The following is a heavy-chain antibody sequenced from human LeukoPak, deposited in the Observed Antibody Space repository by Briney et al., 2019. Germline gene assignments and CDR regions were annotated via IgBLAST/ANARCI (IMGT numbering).Heavy chain of an antibody. CDR3: ARDLPRWGPATAPDY. CDR1: GFTFSSYG. CDR2: IWYDGGNK. V-gene: IGHV3-33*01. D-gene: IGHD2-21*02. Sequence: GGSLRLSCAASGFTFSSYGMHWVRQAPGKGLEWVAVIWYDGGNKYYADSVKGRFTISRDNSKNTLYLQMNSLRAEDTAVYYCARDLPRWGPATAPDYWGQGTLVTVSS. J-gene: IGHJ4*02.